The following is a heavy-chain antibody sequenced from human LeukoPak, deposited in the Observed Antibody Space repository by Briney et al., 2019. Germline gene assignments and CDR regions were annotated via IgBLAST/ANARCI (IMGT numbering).Heavy chain of an antibody. J-gene: IGHJ4*02. CDR2: IGGSSSPI. CDR1: GYTFSSYS. V-gene: IGHV3-48*01. CDR3: ARSSGYPYFDY. D-gene: IGHD3-22*01. Sequence: PGGSLRLSCAASGYTFSSYSMSWVRQAPGKGLEWLSYIGGSSSPIYYADSVKGRFTISRDNAKNSLYLQMNSLRAEDTAVYYCARSSGYPYFDYWGQGTLVTASS.